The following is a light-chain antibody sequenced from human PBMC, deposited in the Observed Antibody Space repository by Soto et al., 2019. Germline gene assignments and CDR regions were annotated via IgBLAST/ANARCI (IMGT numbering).Light chain of an antibody. Sequence: QSALTQPASVSGSPGQSITISCTGTSSDLGAYNYVSWYQQHPGKAPKLMIYEVTNRPSGVSTRFSGSKSGNTASLTISGLQAEDEADYYCSSYTSSSTLVFGTGTKVTVL. CDR3: SSYTSSSTLV. CDR1: SSDLGAYNY. CDR2: EVT. V-gene: IGLV2-14*01. J-gene: IGLJ1*01.